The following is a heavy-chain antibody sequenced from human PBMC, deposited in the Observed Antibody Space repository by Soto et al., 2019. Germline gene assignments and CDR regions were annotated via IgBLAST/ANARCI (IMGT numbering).Heavy chain of an antibody. CDR2: INPFDGSR. Sequence: ASVKVSCKASGYIFTSYYIHWVRQAPGQGLEWMGWINPFDGSRMFAQSFQGRVTMTRDTSTSTVYMEVSSLRSEDTAVYFCSRVDPGETSPFDHWGQGTLVTVSS. V-gene: IGHV1-46*03. D-gene: IGHD3-10*01. CDR3: SRVDPGETSPFDH. J-gene: IGHJ4*02. CDR1: GYIFTSYY.